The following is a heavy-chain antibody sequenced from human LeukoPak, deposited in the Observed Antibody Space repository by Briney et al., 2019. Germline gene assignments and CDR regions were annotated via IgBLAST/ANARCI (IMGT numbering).Heavy chain of an antibody. D-gene: IGHD3-16*01. CDR1: GMSLTDFQ. J-gene: IGHJ4*02. CDR2: INASGRT. CDR3: ARGDWGGYFDY. V-gene: IGHV4-34*01. Sequence: ASETLSLTCIVYGMSLTDFQWGWIRQSPGKGLEWIGEINASGRTNYNPSLKTSVFISRDTSKRPFSLNLTPVTAADTALYYCARGDWGGYFDYWGRGIQVTVSS.